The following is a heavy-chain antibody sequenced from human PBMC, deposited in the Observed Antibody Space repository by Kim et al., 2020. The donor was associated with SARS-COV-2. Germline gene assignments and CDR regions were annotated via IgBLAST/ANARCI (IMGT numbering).Heavy chain of an antibody. CDR1: GGSISSSSYY. V-gene: IGHV4-39*07. D-gene: IGHD5-18*01. CDR2: IYYSGST. CDR3: ARSEDTAMVFVY. J-gene: IGHJ4*01. Sequence: SETLSLTCTVSGGSISSSSYYWGWIRQPPGKGLEWIGSIYYSGSTYYNPSLKSRVTISVDTSKNQFSLKLSSVTAADTAVYYCARSEDTAMVFVYWGHGTLVTVSS.